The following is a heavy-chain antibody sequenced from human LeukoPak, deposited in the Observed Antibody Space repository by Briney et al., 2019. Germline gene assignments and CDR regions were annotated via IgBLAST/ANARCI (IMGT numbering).Heavy chain of an antibody. J-gene: IGHJ5*02. V-gene: IGHV1-18*01. CDR2: ISAYNGNT. D-gene: IGHD1-26*01. CDR1: GYTFTTYG. CDR3: ARDMSGSYSTRFDP. Sequence: GASVKVSCKASGYTFTTYGINWVRQAPGQGIEWMGWISAYNGNTNYAQRFQGRVTMTTDTSTSTAYMELRSLRSDDTAVYYCARDMSGSYSTRFDPWGQGTLVTVSS.